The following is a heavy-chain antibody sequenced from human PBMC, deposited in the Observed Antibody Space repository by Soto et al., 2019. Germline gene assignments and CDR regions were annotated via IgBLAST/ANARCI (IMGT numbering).Heavy chain of an antibody. CDR2: INPNSGGT. V-gene: IGHV1-2*04. CDR1: GYTFTGYY. Sequence: ASVKVSCKASGYTFTGYYMHWVRQAPGQGLEWMGWINPNSGGTNYAQKFQGWVTMTRDTSISTAYMELSRLRSDDTAVYYCARSIYDSSGYYAYNWFDPWGQGTLVTVSS. J-gene: IGHJ5*02. CDR3: ARSIYDSSGYYAYNWFDP. D-gene: IGHD3-22*01.